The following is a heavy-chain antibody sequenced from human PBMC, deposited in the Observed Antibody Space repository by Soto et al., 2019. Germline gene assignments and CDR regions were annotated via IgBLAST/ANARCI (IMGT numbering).Heavy chain of an antibody. V-gene: IGHV5-51*01. CDR2: IYPGDSDT. Sequence: PGESLKISCKGSGYSFTSYWIGWLRQMPRKGLEWMGIIYPGDSDTRYSPSFQGQVTISADKSISTAYLQWSSLKASDTAMYYCARTYYDILTGYSMDVWGKGTTVTVSS. D-gene: IGHD3-9*01. J-gene: IGHJ6*03. CDR1: GYSFTSYW. CDR3: ARTYYDILTGYSMDV.